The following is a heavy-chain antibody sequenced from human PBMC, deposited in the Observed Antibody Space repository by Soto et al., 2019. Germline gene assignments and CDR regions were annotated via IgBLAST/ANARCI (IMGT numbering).Heavy chain of an antibody. J-gene: IGHJ2*01. CDR2: ISGSGGST. V-gene: IGHV3-23*01. D-gene: IGHD4-17*01. CDR3: AKRSVTTVTTAPHWYFDL. Sequence: EVQLLESGGGLVQPGGSLRLSCAASGFTFSSYAMSWVRQAPGKGLEWVSAISGSGGSTYYADSVKGRFTISRDNSKNTLYLQMNSLRAEDTAVYYCAKRSVTTVTTAPHWYFDLWGRGTLVTVSS. CDR1: GFTFSSYA.